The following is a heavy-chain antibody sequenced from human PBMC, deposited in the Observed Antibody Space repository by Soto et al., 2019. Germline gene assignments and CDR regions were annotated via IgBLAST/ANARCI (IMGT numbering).Heavy chain of an antibody. CDR1: GFTFSHAW. V-gene: IGHV3-15*01. J-gene: IGHJ6*03. D-gene: IGHD2-2*01. Sequence: PGGSLRLSCAASGFTFSHAWMSWVRQAPGKGLEWVGRIKSKTDGGTTDYAAPVKGRLTISRDDSKNTLYLQMNSLKTEDTAVYYCTTEKIVVVPAAMTSPDYMDVWGKGTTVTVSS. CDR2: IKSKTDGGTT. CDR3: TTEKIVVVPAAMTSPDYMDV.